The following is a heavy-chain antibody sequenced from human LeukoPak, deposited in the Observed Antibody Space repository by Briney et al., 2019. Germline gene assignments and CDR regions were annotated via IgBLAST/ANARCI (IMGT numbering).Heavy chain of an antibody. CDR1: GYRFTSYW. D-gene: IGHD3-9*01. CDR3: ARRNYDILTGYYNDYFDY. CDR2: IYPSDSDA. J-gene: IGHJ4*02. V-gene: IGHV5-51*01. Sequence: GESLKISCEAAGYRFTSYWSGWVRQMAGKGLEWVSIIYPSDSDARDSPSFQDQVTISADKSIHTAYLQWSRLKASDTAMYYCARRNYDILTGYYNDYFDYWGQGTLVTVSS.